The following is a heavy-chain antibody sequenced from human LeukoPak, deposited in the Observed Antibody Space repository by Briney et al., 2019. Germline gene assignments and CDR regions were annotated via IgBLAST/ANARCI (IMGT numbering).Heavy chain of an antibody. V-gene: IGHV4-34*01. Sequence: SETLSLTCAVYGGSFSGYYWTWIRQSPGQGLEWIGEINHSGSINYNPSLKSRVTISVDTSKNQFSLKLSSVTAADTAVYYCARDRFGFGELDYWGQGTLVTVSS. CDR1: GGSFSGYY. CDR2: INHSGSI. CDR3: ARDRFGFGELDY. D-gene: IGHD3-10*01. J-gene: IGHJ4*02.